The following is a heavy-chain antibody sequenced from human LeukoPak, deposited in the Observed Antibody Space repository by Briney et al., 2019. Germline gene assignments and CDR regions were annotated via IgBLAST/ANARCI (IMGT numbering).Heavy chain of an antibody. V-gene: IGHV4-34*01. Sequence: SETLSLTCAVSGGSFSGYYWSWIRQPPGKGVEWRGEINHSGSTNYNPSLKSRVTISVDTSQNQSSLKLSSVTAADTAVYYCARRSLLPSTISEEGEPRELDYWGQGTLVTVSS. CDR2: INHSGST. J-gene: IGHJ4*02. CDR3: ARRSLLPSTISEEGEPRELDY. D-gene: IGHD3-9*01. CDR1: GGSFSGYY.